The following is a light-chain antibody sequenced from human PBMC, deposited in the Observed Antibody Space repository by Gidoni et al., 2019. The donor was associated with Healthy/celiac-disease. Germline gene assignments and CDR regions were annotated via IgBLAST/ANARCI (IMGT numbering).Light chain of an antibody. J-gene: IGLJ2*01. CDR1: ISNFGSHY. CDR2: RNN. V-gene: IGLV1-47*01. CDR3: AAWDDSLSGLV. Sequence: QSVLTQPPSASGTPGLGVTISCSGSISNFGSHYVSWYQHLPGTAPKLLNYRNNNRPSGVPDRFSGSNSGTSASLAISGLRSEDEADYYCAAWDDSLSGLVFGGGTKLTVL.